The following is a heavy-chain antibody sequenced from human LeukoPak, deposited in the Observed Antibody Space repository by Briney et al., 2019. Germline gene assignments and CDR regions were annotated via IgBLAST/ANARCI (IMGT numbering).Heavy chain of an antibody. J-gene: IGHJ4*02. Sequence: PGGSLRLSCTASGFTSSSYAISWVRQAPGKGLEWVSTISGSGGSTFYADSVRGRFTISRDNSKNTLYLQMNSLRAEDTAVYYCAKAYDSSGYDMYFDYWGQGTLVTVSS. CDR2: ISGSGGST. CDR1: GFTSSSYA. V-gene: IGHV3-23*01. D-gene: IGHD3-22*01. CDR3: AKAYDSSGYDMYFDY.